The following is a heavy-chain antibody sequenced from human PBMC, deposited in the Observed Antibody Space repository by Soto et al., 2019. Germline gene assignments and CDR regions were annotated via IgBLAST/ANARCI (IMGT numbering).Heavy chain of an antibody. D-gene: IGHD3-22*01. V-gene: IGHV4-30-2*01. J-gene: IGHJ5*02. CDR3: ARDSSGASWFDP. CDR1: GGSISSGGYS. Sequence: SETLSLTCAVSGGSISSGGYSWSWIRQPPGKGLEWIGYIYHSGSTYYNPSLKSRVTIPADRSKNQFSLKLSSVTAADTAVYYCARDSSGASWFDPWGQGTLVTVSS. CDR2: IYHSGST.